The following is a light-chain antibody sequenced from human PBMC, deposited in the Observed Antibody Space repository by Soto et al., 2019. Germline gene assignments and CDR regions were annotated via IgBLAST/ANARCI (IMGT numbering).Light chain of an antibody. V-gene: IGKV1-12*02. CDR2: GAS. J-gene: IGKJ3*01. CDR3: QQAYSLPFT. CDR1: QGISSW. Sequence: DIQMTQSPSSVSASVGDTVTITWRASQGISSWLAWYQQKPGKAPNLLIYGASNLQSGVPPRFSGSGSGTDFTLTISSLQPEDFATYYCQQAYSLPFTFGPGTKVDIK.